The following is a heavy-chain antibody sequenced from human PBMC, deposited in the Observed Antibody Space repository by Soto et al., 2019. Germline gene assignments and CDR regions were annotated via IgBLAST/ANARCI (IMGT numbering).Heavy chain of an antibody. CDR2: IYYSGST. CDR1: GGSISSGGYY. CDR3: ARVRIGRRYSLSYFDY. Sequence: QVQLQESGPGLVKPSQTLSLTCTVSGGSISSGGYYWSWIRQHPGKGLEWIGYIYYSGSTSYNPSLKSRVTISVDTSKNQFSLKLSSVTAADTAVYYCARVRIGRRYSLSYFDYWGQGTLVTVSS. V-gene: IGHV4-31*03. D-gene: IGHD5-18*01. J-gene: IGHJ4*02.